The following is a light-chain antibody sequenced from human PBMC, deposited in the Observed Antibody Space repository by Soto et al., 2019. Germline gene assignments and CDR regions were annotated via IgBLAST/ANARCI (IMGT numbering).Light chain of an antibody. CDR3: CSWAGSNTFYF. J-gene: IGLJ1*01. CDR1: SSDVGSYNL. V-gene: IGLV2-23*02. Sequence: QSVLTQPAAVSGSPGQSITISCTGPSSDVGSYNLVSWYQQLPGKAPKLIIYEVSRRPSGVSNRFSGSKSGNTASLTISGLQAEDEADYYCCSWAGSNTFYFFGTGTKVTVL. CDR2: EVS.